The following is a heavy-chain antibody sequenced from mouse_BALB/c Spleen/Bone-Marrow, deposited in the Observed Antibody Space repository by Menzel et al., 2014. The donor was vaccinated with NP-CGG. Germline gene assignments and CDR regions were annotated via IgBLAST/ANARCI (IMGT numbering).Heavy chain of an antibody. CDR1: GFTFSSYY. V-gene: IGHV5-6-2*01. CDR2: INSNGGST. D-gene: IGHD4-1*01. CDR3: ARQGWDGYFDY. Sequence: EVQRVESGGGLVKLGGSLKLSCAASGFTFSSYYMSWVRQTPEKRLELVAAINSNGGSTYYPDTVKGRFTISRDNAKNTLYLQMSSLKSEDTALYYCARQGWDGYFDYWGQGTTLTVSS. J-gene: IGHJ2*01.